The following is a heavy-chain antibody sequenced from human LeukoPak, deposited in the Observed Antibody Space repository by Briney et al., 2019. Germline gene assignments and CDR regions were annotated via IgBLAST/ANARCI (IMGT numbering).Heavy chain of an antibody. V-gene: IGHV3-23*01. CDR3: AKDVGKWESLHFFDY. CDR1: GFPFNSYW. Sequence: GGSLRLSCAASGFPFNSYWMTWVRQAPGKGLEWISGISGSGASTYYADSVTGRFTISRDNSRNTLYLQMNSLRGDDTAVYYCAKDVGKWESLHFFDYWGQGTLVTVSS. D-gene: IGHD1-26*01. J-gene: IGHJ4*02. CDR2: ISGSGAST.